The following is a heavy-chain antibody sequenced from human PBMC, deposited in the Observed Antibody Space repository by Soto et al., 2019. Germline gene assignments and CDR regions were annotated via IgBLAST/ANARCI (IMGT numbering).Heavy chain of an antibody. D-gene: IGHD7-27*01. V-gene: IGHV3-30-3*01. J-gene: IGHJ4*02. CDR2: ISYDGTNK. CDR3: ARDPKTSGGQHWAFNYFDS. CDR1: GFSFSISP. Sequence: GGSLRLSCAASGFSFSISPMRRVRRAPGKGPEWVALISYDGTNKFYADSVKGRFTISRDNSKSTLYLQVDSLRPEDAAVYYCARDPKTSGGQHWAFNYFDSWGQGTLVTAPQ.